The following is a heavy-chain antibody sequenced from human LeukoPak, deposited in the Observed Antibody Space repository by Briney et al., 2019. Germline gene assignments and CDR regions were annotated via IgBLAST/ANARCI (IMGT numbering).Heavy chain of an antibody. CDR3: AGSGSPGHDAFDI. CDR1: GYTFTSYD. Sequence: ASVKVSCKASGYTFTSYDINWVRQATGQGREWMGWINPNIGNTGYAQKFQGRVTVTRNTSISPAYMDLCKLRSEDPAVYYCAGSGSPGHDAFDIWGEGTMVTVSS. CDR2: INPNIGNT. J-gene: IGHJ3*02. D-gene: IGHD1-26*01. V-gene: IGHV1-8*01.